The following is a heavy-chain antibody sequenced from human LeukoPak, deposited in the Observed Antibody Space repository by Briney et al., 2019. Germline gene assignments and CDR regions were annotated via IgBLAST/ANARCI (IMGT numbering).Heavy chain of an antibody. D-gene: IGHD5-18*01. V-gene: IGHV4-59*01. CDR1: GGSFRGYY. CDR3: ARDGRGYSYGVGFDP. J-gene: IGHJ5*02. Sequence: SETLSLTCAVCGGSFRGYYWTWIRQPPGKGLEWIGYIYYTGSTKYNPSLKSRVTISVDTSKNQFSLRLSFVTAADTAVYYCARDGRGYSYGVGFDPWGQGTLVTVSS. CDR2: IYYTGST.